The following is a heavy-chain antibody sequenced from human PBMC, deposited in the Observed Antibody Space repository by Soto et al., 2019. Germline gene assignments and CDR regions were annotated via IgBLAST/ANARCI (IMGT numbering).Heavy chain of an antibody. CDR2: MNPNSGNT. CDR1: GYTFTSYD. V-gene: IGHV1-8*01. Sequence: ASVKVSCKASGYTFTSYDINWVRQATGQGLEWMGWMNPNSGNTGYAQKFQGRVTMTRNTSISTAYMELSSLRSEDTAVYYCARDGHRGSYGSGWFDPWGQGTLVTVSS. D-gene: IGHD5-18*01. CDR3: ARDGHRGSYGSGWFDP. J-gene: IGHJ5*02.